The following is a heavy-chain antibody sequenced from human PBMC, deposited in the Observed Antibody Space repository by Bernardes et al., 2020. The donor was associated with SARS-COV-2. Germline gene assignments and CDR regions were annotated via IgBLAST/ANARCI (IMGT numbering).Heavy chain of an antibody. Sequence: SETLSLTCTVSGFSVSSGRYYWSCLRQPPGQGLEWNGYHYYSGSTNYNPSLKSRVTISLDMSKNQFSLKLNSVTPADTAVYYCARDRGRDGYNKMDHWGQGTPVTVSS. CDR1: GFSVSSGRYY. J-gene: IGHJ4*02. D-gene: IGHD5-18*01. CDR2: HYYSGST. CDR3: ARDRGRDGYNKMDH. V-gene: IGHV4-61*01.